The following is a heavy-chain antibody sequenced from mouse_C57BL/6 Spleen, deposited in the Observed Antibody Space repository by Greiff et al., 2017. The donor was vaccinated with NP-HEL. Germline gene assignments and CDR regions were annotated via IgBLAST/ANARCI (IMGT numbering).Heavy chain of an antibody. CDR1: GYAFSSSW. J-gene: IGHJ2*01. V-gene: IGHV1-82*01. CDR2: IYPGDGDT. D-gene: IGHD1-1*01. CDR3: ARWATVVNY. Sequence: VQLQQSGPELVKPGASVKISCKASGYAFSSSWMNWVKQRPGKGLEWIGRIYPGDGDTNYNGKFKGKATLTADKSSSTAYMQLSSLTSEDSAVYCCARWATVVNYWGQGTTLTVAS.